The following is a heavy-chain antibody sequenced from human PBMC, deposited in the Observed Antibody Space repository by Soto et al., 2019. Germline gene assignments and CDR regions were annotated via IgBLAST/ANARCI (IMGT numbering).Heavy chain of an antibody. CDR3: ARGGFKYSGYESFDY. V-gene: IGHV4-34*01. CDR2: INHSGST. J-gene: IGHJ4*02. D-gene: IGHD5-12*01. Sequence: SETLSLTCAVYGGSFSGYYWSWIRQPPGKGLEWIGEINHSGSTNYNPSLKSRVTISVDTSKNQFSLKLSSVTAADTAVYYCARGGFKYSGYESFDYWGQGTLVTVSS. CDR1: GGSFSGYY.